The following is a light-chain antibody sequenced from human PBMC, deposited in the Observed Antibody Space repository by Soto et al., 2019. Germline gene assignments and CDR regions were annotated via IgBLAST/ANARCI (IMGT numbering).Light chain of an antibody. CDR2: GTS. Sequence: EIVLTQSPGTLSLSPGERATLSCRASQGVSSTYLAWYQHKPGQAPRLLIYGTSSRATGIPDRFSGSGSGTDFTLTISRLEPEDFAVYYCQQYGTSPQTFGQGTKVDIK. J-gene: IGKJ1*01. V-gene: IGKV3-20*01. CDR3: QQYGTSPQT. CDR1: QGVSSTY.